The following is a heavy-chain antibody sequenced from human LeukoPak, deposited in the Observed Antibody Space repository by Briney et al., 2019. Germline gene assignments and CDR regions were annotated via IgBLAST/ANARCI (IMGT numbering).Heavy chain of an antibody. CDR1: GFTFSSYW. Sequence: GGSLRLSCAASGFTFSSYWMHWVRQAPGKGLVWVSRINTDGSSASYADSVKGRFTISRDNAKNTLYLQMSSLRAEDTAVYYCAGGLGIAVAGNWFDPWGQGTLVTVSS. CDR2: INTDGSSA. V-gene: IGHV3-74*01. D-gene: IGHD6-19*01. CDR3: AGGLGIAVAGNWFDP. J-gene: IGHJ5*02.